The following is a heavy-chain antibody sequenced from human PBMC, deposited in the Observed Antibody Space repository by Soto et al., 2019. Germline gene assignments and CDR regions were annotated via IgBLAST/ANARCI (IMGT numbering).Heavy chain of an antibody. V-gene: IGHV1-2*02. CDR1: GYTFTAQY. D-gene: IGHD6-19*01. CDR2: INPTTGAT. J-gene: IGHJ5*02. CDR3: AKGDSSWVSWFDP. Sequence: GASVKVSCKASGYTFTAQYLHWVGKAPGEGLEWMGWINPTTGATRYAQKFQGRVTMTRDTSMSTAYLEVRSLRPDDTAVYYCAKGDSSWVSWFDPWGQGTLVTVS.